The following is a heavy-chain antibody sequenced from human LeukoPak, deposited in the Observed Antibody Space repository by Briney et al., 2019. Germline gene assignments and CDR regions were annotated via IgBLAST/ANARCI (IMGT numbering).Heavy chain of an antibody. J-gene: IGHJ6*03. CDR1: GFTVSSNY. CDR2: IYSGGST. V-gene: IGHV3-66*01. Sequence: GGSLRLSCAASGFTVSSNYMSWVRQAPGKGLEWVSVIYSGGSTYYADSVKGRFTISRDNSKNTLYLQMNSLRVEDTAVYYCARYDNIQGYMDVWGTGTTVTVFS. CDR3: ARYDNIQGYMDV. D-gene: IGHD1-1*01.